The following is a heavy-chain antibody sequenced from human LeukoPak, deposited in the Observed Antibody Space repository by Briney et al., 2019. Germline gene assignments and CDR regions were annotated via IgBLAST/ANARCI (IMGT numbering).Heavy chain of an antibody. J-gene: IGHJ4*02. D-gene: IGHD6-19*01. V-gene: IGHV3-48*03. CDR3: ARGHHGWYSDLYYFDY. Sequence: PGGSLRLSCAASGFTFSSYERNWVRQAPGKGLEWVSYISSSGSTIYYADSVKGRFTISRDNAKNSLYLQMHSLRAEDTAVYYCARGHHGWYSDLYYFDYWGQGTLVTVSS. CDR1: GFTFSSYE. CDR2: ISSSGSTI.